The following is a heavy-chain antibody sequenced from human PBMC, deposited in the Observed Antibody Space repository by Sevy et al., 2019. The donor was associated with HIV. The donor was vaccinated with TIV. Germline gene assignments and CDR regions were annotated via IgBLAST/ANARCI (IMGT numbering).Heavy chain of an antibody. CDR2: ISGRGGNT. V-gene: IGHV3-23*01. D-gene: IGHD5-12*01. J-gene: IGHJ5*02. CDR1: GFTFSSYV. CDR3: AKEGSGYDA. Sequence: GGSLRLSCAVSGFTFSSYVITWVRQAPGKGLEWVSTISGRGGNTYYADSVKGRFTTSRDNSNKMVFLELTSLRAEDTALYYCAKEGSGYDAWGQGTLVTVS.